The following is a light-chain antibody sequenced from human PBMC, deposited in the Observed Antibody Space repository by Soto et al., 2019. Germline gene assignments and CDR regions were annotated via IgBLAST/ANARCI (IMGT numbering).Light chain of an antibody. Sequence: DIQLTQSPSFLSASVGDRVTITCRASQGLNSYFAWYQQKPGKAPKLLLYATSTLRIVFPSRFSGSGSGAESTLTITILQPEDIATYYCQQLNTYPVTFGGGTKVEIK. CDR2: ATS. V-gene: IGKV1-9*01. J-gene: IGKJ4*01. CDR3: QQLNTYPVT. CDR1: QGLNSY.